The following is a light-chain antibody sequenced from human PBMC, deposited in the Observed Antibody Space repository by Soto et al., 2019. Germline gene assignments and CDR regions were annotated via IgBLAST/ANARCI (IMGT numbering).Light chain of an antibody. Sequence: QSVLTQPASVSGSPGQSITISCTGTSSDVGSYNLVSWFQQHPGKAPKLFIYEVNRRPSGVSDRLSGSKSANTASLTISGLQAEDEADYYCFSCAGAGTFVFGTGTKVTVL. J-gene: IGLJ1*01. CDR2: EVN. V-gene: IGLV2-23*02. CDR3: FSCAGAGTFV. CDR1: SSDVGSYNL.